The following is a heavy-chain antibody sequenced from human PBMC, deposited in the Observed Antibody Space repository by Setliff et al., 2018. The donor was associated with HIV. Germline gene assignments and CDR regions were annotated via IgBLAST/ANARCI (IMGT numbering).Heavy chain of an antibody. CDR3: ARDTPPIY. CDR1: GLAFSYYS. Sequence: PGGSLRLSCAASGLAFSYYSLTWVRQAPGEGLEWVSSMSSSSSYIYYVDSVKGRFTISGDNAKNSLYLQMNSLRAEDTAVYYCARDTPPIYWGQGTLVTVSS. CDR2: MSSSSSYI. J-gene: IGHJ4*02. V-gene: IGHV3-21*01.